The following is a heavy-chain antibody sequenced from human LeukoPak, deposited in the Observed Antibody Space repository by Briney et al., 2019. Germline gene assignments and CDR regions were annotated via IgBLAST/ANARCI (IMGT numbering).Heavy chain of an antibody. CDR1: GGSFSGYY. V-gene: IGHV4-34*01. Sequence: SGTLSLTCAVYGGSFSGYYWSWIRQPPGKGLEWIGEINHSGSTNYNPSLKSRVTISVDTSKNQFSLKLSSVTAADTAVYYCARHKWEPSRVYYFDYWGQGTLVTVSS. D-gene: IGHD1-26*01. CDR3: ARHKWEPSRVYYFDY. J-gene: IGHJ4*02. CDR2: INHSGST.